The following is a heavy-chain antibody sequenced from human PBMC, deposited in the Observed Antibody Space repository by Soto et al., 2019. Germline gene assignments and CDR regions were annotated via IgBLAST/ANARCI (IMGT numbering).Heavy chain of an antibody. Sequence: SETLSLTCTVSGGSMSSHYWTWLRQPPGKGLEWIGYISYSGSTYYNPSLKSRVTTSADTSRNQFSLKLSSVIAADTAVYYCAGADPDASVGYWGQGTLVTVSS. D-gene: IGHD3-16*01. CDR3: AGADPDASVGY. J-gene: IGHJ4*02. CDR2: ISYSGST. V-gene: IGHV4-59*11. CDR1: GGSMSSHY.